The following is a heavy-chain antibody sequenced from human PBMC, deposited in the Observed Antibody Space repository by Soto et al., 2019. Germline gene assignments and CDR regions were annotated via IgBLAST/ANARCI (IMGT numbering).Heavy chain of an antibody. CDR2: IDPNSGGT. D-gene: IGHD1-26*01. J-gene: IGHJ4*02. V-gene: IGHV1-2*02. CDR3: ARSSGSYSDFDF. Sequence: QVQVVQSGAERTKPGASVKVSCTSSGYTFTNYHIHWVRQAPGQGIEWLGWIDPNSGGTKYAQKLQGRGTVTRDTSISTAYMELNSMRSDDTAVYYCARSSGSYSDFDFWCQGTLGTVSS. CDR1: GYTFTNYH.